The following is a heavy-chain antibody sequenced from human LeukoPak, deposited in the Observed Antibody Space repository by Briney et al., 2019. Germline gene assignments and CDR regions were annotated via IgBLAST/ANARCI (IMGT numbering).Heavy chain of an antibody. CDR1: GFTFSSYA. V-gene: IGHV3-23*01. CDR2: ISGSGGST. D-gene: IGHD4-17*01. Sequence: GGSLRLSCAASGFTFSSYAMSWVRQAPGKGLEWVSAISGSGGSTYYADSVKGRFTISRDNSKNTLYLQMNSLRAEDTTVYYCAKGLGDYIDYFNYWGQGALVTVSS. J-gene: IGHJ4*02. CDR3: AKGLGDYIDYFNY.